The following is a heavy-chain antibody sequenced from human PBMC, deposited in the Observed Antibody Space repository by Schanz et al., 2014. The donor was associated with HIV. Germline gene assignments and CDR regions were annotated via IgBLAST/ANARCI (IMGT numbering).Heavy chain of an antibody. CDR3: ARGAAEMATMTPWRY. D-gene: IGHD5-12*01. CDR2: ISGYIGNT. CDR1: GYTFTNYG. Sequence: QVQLVQSGTEVKKPGASVTVSCKASGYTFTNYGINWVRQAPGQGLEWMGWISGYIGNTDYAQNLQDRVTMTADTFTSTAYMELRSLTSDDTAVYYCARGAAEMATMTPWRYWGKGTLVSVSS. J-gene: IGHJ4*02. V-gene: IGHV1-18*01.